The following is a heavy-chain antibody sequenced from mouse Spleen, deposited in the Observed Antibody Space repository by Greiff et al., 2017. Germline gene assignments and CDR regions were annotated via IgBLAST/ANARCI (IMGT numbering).Heavy chain of an antibody. CDR2: INPNNGGT. J-gene: IGHJ4*01. CDR1: GYTFTDYY. CDR3: AITQGDAMDY. V-gene: IGHV1-26*01. Sequence: VQLQQSGPELVKPGASVKISCKASGYTFTDYYMNWVKQSHGKSLEWIGDINPNNGGTSYNQKFKGKATLTVDKSSSTAYMELRSLTSEDSAVYYCAITQGDAMDYWGQGTSVTVSS.